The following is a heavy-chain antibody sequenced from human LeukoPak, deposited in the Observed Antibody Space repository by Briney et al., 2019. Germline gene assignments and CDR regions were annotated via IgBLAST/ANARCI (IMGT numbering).Heavy chain of an antibody. CDR3: ARDSYVSSSQYYYYYYMDV. D-gene: IGHD6-6*01. CDR1: GYTFTSYG. CDR2: ISAYNGNT. J-gene: IGHJ6*03. Sequence: ASVKVSCKASGYTFTSYGISWVRQAPGQGLEWMGWISAYNGNTNYAQKLQGRVTMTTDTSTSTAYMELRSLRSDDTAVYYCARDSYVSSSQYYYYYYMDVWGKGTTVTVSS. V-gene: IGHV1-18*01.